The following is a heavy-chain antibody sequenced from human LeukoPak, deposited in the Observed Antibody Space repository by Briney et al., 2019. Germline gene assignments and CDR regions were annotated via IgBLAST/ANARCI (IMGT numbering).Heavy chain of an antibody. CDR1: GFTVSSNY. Sequence: GGSLRLSCAASGFTVSSNYMSWVRQAPGKGLEWVSVIYSGGSTYYADSVKGRFTISRDNSKNTLYLQMNSLRAEDTAVYYCARAGDILRFLENYFDYWGQGTLVTVSS. J-gene: IGHJ4*02. CDR2: IYSGGST. CDR3: ARAGDILRFLENYFDY. D-gene: IGHD3-3*01. V-gene: IGHV3-66*02.